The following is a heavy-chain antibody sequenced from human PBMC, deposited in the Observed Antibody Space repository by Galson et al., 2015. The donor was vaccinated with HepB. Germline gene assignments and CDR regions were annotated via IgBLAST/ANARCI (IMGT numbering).Heavy chain of an antibody. CDR1: GFTFSNAW. D-gene: IGHD3-22*01. CDR3: ATVVLQAYYYDTT. V-gene: IGHV3-15*01. J-gene: IGHJ5*02. Sequence: SLRLSCAASGFTFSNAWMNWVRQAPGKGLEWVGRIKSKTDGGTTDYAAPVKGRFAISRDDSRNTLYLQMNSLKTEDTAVYYCATVVLQAYYYDTTWGQGTLVTVSS. CDR2: IKSKTDGGTT.